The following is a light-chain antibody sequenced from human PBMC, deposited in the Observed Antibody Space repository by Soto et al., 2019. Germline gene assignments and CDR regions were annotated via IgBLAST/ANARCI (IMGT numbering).Light chain of an antibody. V-gene: IGLV1-40*01. CDR2: GNS. J-gene: IGLJ1*01. CDR3: QSYDSSLSGYV. Sequence: QSVLPQPPSVSGSPGQRVTISCTGSSSNIGAGHDVHWYQQLPGTAPKFLIYGNSNRPSGVPDRFSGSKSGTSASLAITGLQTEDEADYYCQSYDSSLSGYVFGTGTKVTV. CDR1: SSNIGAGHD.